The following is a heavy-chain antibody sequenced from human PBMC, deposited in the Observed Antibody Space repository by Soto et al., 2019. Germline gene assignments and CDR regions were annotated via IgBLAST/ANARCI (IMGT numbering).Heavy chain of an antibody. V-gene: IGHV3-23*01. D-gene: IGHD5-18*01. Sequence: PGGSLRLSCAASGFTFSSYAMSWVRQAPGKGLEWVSAISGSGGSTYYADSVKGRFTISRDNSKNTLYLQMNSLRAEDTAVYYCAKVHGPAMAYYYYYGTDVWGQGPTVTVYS. CDR2: ISGSGGST. J-gene: IGHJ6*02. CDR3: AKVHGPAMAYYYYYGTDV. CDR1: GFTFSSYA.